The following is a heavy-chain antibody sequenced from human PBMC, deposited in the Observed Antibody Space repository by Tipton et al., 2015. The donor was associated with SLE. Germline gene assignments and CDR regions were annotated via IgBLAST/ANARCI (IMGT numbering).Heavy chain of an antibody. CDR1: GGSFSGYY. CDR3: AGGFRDAFDI. V-gene: IGHV4-31*11. J-gene: IGHJ3*02. CDR2: IYYSGST. Sequence: LRLSCAVSGGSFSGYYWSWIRQHPGKGLEWIGYIYYSGSTNYNPSLKSRVTISLDTSKNRFSLKLTSVTAADTAMYYCAGGFRDAFDIWGQGTMVTVSS.